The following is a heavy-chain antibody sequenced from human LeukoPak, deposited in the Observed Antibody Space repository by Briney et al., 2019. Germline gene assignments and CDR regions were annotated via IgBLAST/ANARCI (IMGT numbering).Heavy chain of an antibody. Sequence: GASVKVSCKASGYTFTSNYMYWVRQAPGQGLEWMGIINPSGGTTRYAQKFQGRVTMTRDTSTSTLYMELSSLRSEDTAVYVCTREVGVTIFGVGGQAFDIWGQGTMVTVSS. D-gene: IGHD3-3*01. CDR3: TREVGVTIFGVGGQAFDI. V-gene: IGHV1-46*03. J-gene: IGHJ3*02. CDR1: GYTFTSNY. CDR2: INPSGGTT.